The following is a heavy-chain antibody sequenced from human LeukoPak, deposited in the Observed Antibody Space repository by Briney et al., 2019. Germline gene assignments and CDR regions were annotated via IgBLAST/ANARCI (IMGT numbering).Heavy chain of an antibody. J-gene: IGHJ4*02. CDR1: GFTFSSYS. CDR2: INHSGST. D-gene: IGHD3-10*01. CDR3: ARGGEGLFDY. Sequence: PGGSLRLSCAASGFTFSSYSMNWVRQAPGKGLEWIGEINHSGSTNYNPSLKSRVTISVDTSKNQFSLKLSSVTAADTAVYYCARGGEGLFDYWGQGTLVTVSS. V-gene: IGHV4-34*01.